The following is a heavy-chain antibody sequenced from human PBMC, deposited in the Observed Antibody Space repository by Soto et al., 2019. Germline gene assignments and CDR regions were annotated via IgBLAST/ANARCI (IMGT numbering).Heavy chain of an antibody. CDR1: GFSFENYA. CDR2: IIDSGRNT. CDR3: ARYDARGGFDS. Sequence: PGGSLRLSCAASGFSFENYAMSWVRQAPGKGLEWVSGIIDSGRNTYYADSVKGRFTISRDNSQSMLYLQLKSLRVEDTTIYYCARYDARGGFDSWGQGTLVTVS. J-gene: IGHJ4*02. D-gene: IGHD2-15*01. V-gene: IGHV3-23*01.